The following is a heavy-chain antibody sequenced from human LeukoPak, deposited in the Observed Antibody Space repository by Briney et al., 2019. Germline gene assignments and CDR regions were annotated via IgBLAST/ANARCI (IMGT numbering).Heavy chain of an antibody. CDR2: ISRSGGST. V-gene: IGHV3-23*01. Sequence: PGGSLRLSCAASGPSITTYMMNWVRQAPGKGLEWVSDISRSGGSTYYADSVKGRFTISRDDSKNTLYLQMNSLRGEDTAVYYCAKEDAEYFQHWGRGTLVTVSS. CDR1: GPSITTYM. J-gene: IGHJ1*01. CDR3: AKEDAEYFQH.